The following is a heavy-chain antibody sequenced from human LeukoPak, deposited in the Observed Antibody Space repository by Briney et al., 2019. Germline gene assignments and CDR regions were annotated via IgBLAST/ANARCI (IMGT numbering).Heavy chain of an antibody. CDR2: IYTSGST. J-gene: IGHJ4*02. D-gene: IGHD1-1*01. Sequence: PSETLSLTCTASGGSISSYYWSWIRQPAGKGLEWIGRIYTSGSTNYNPSLKSRVTISVDTSKNQFSLKLNSVIATDTAVYYCASEGTTFSSFDYWGQGTLVTVSS. V-gene: IGHV4-4*07. CDR3: ASEGTTFSSFDY. CDR1: GGSISSYY.